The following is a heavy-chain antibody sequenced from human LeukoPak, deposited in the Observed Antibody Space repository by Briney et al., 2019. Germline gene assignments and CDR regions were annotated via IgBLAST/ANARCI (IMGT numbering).Heavy chain of an antibody. CDR1: GGSISSSSYY. CDR2: IYYSGST. J-gene: IGHJ4*02. CDR3: ARQLGYCSSTSCYADKVDY. V-gene: IGHV4-39*01. D-gene: IGHD2-2*01. Sequence: SETLSLTCTVSGGSISSSSYYWGWIRQPPGKGLEWIGSIYYSGSTYYNPSLKSRVTISVDTSKNQFSLKLSSVTAADTAAYYCARQLGYCSSTSCYADKVDYWGQGTLVTVSS.